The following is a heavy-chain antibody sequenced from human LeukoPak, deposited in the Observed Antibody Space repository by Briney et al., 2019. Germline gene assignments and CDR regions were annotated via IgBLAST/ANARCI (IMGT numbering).Heavy chain of an antibody. J-gene: IGHJ5*02. CDR3: ARGSSGSYNWFDP. D-gene: IGHD6-19*01. CDR2: ISYDGSNE. V-gene: IGHV3-30*04. Sequence: GRSLRLSCAASGFSFSSYAMHWVRQAPGKGLEWVAVISYDGSNEYYPDSVKGRFTISRDNSKNTLYLQMNSLRAEDTAVYYCARGSSGSYNWFDPWGQGTLVTVSS. CDR1: GFSFSSYA.